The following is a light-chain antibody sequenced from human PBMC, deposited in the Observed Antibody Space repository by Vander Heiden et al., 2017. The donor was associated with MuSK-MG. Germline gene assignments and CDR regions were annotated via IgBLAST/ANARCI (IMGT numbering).Light chain of an antibody. J-gene: IGKJ5*01. V-gene: IGKV3-11*01. Sequence: ELVLTQSPSTLSLSPGERSTRPCRASQSFSSYLAWYQQKPGQAPRLLIYDASNRATGIPARFSGSGSGTDFTLTISSLEPEDFAVYYCQQRSNWPLITFGQGTRLEIK. CDR3: QQRSNWPLIT. CDR2: DAS. CDR1: QSFSSY.